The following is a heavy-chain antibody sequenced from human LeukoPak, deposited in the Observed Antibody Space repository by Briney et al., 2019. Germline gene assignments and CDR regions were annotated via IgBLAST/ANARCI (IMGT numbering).Heavy chain of an antibody. J-gene: IGHJ4*02. D-gene: IGHD2-21*02. CDR2: IYPGDSDT. Sequence: GESLKISCKGSGYNFTNYWIGWVRQMPGKGLEWMGIIYPGDSDTTYSPSFQGQVTISADRSISTAYLQWSSLKASDSAMYYCARHPGPYCGGDCYEVFEYWGQGTLVTVSS. CDR1: GYNFTNYW. CDR3: ARHPGPYCGGDCYEVFEY. V-gene: IGHV5-51*01.